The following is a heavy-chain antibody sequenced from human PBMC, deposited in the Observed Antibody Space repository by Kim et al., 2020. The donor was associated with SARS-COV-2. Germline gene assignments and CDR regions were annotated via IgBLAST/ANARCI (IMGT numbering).Heavy chain of an antibody. Sequence: SETLSLTCAVYGGSFSGYYWSWIRQPPGKGLEWIGEINHSGSTNYNPSLKSRVTISVDTSKNQFSLKLSSVTAADTAVYYCARRYRSDGWFDPWGQGTLVTVSS. CDR3: ARRYRSDGWFDP. CDR1: GGSFSGYY. D-gene: IGHD6-25*01. V-gene: IGHV4-34*01. J-gene: IGHJ5*02. CDR2: INHSGST.